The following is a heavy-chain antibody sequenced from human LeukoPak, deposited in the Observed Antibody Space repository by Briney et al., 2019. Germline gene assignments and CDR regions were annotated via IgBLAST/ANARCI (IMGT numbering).Heavy chain of an antibody. CDR2: IKSKADGGTT. Sequence: GGSIRLSCAPSGFTLSNAWMSWVRQPPEKGLEWVVCIKSKADGGTTNYAAPVKARFTIQRDDPTTTLYLQMTSLKPEDTDVYYCTTGRSYWGQGTLLTVSS. CDR3: TTGRSY. V-gene: IGHV3-15*01. J-gene: IGHJ4*02. CDR1: GFTLSNAW.